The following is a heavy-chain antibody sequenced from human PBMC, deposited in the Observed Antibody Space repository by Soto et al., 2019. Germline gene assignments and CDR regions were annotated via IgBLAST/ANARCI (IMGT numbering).Heavy chain of an antibody. CDR2: ISGSGGST. Sequence: GGSLRFSCAASGFTFSSYAMSWVRQAPGKGLEWVSAISGSGGSTYYADSVKGRFTISRDNSRNTLYLQLSRLGAEDTAMYHCAVHLGQNYYTMDVWGQGTTVTVS. CDR3: AVHLGQNYYTMDV. CDR1: GFTFSSYA. V-gene: IGHV3-23*01. J-gene: IGHJ6*02.